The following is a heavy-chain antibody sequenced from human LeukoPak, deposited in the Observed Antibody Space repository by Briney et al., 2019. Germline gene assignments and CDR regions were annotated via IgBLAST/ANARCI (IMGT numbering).Heavy chain of an antibody. CDR3: ARTGYSSGWYLDY. J-gene: IGHJ4*02. CDR2: IYYSGST. D-gene: IGHD6-19*01. CDR1: GGSVSSGSYY. Sequence: SETLSLTCSVSGGSVSSGSYYWNWIRQPPGKGLEWIGYIYYSGSTNYNPSLKSRVTISVDTSKNQFSLKLSSVTAADTAVYYCARTGYSSGWYLDYWGQGTLVTVSS. V-gene: IGHV4-61*01.